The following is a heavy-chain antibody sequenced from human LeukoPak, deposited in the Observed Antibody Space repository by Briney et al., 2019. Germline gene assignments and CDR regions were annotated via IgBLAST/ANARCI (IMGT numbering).Heavy chain of an antibody. CDR3: ARDLHYDVPFDY. J-gene: IGHJ4*02. D-gene: IGHD5-12*01. CDR1: GYTFTGYY. CDR2: INPNSGGT. Sequence: ASVKVSCKASGYTFTGYYMHWVLQAPGQGLEWMGWINPNSGGTNYAQKFQGRVTMTRDTSISTAYMELSRLRADDTAVYYCARDLHYDVPFDYWGQGTLVTVSS. V-gene: IGHV1-2*02.